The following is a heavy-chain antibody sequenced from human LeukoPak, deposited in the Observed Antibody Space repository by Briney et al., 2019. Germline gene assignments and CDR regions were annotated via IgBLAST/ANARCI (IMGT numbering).Heavy chain of an antibody. CDR1: GFTFSTYW. CDR3: ARTMYNSAWYYFDY. V-gene: IGHV3-74*01. J-gene: IGHJ4*02. D-gene: IGHD6-19*01. Sequence: GGSLRLSCAASGFTFSTYWMHWVRQAPGKGLVWVSRINSDESITTYADSVKGRFTISRDNAKNTLYLQMNSLRAEDTAVYYCARTMYNSAWYYFDYWGQGTLVTVSS. CDR2: INSDESIT.